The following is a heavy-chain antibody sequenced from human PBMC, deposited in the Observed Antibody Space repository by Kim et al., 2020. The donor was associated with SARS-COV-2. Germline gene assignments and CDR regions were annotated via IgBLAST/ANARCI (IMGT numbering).Heavy chain of an antibody. V-gene: IGHV3-30*18. J-gene: IGHJ3*02. CDR3: AKRDYYGSGRPDMDAFDI. CDR2: ISYDGSNK. CDR1: GFTFSSYG. Sequence: GGSLRLSCAASGFTFSSYGMHWVRQAPGKGLEWVAVISYDGSNKYYADSVKGRFTISRDNSKNTLYLQMNSLRAEDTAVYYCAKRDYYGSGRPDMDAFDIWGQGTMVTVSS. D-gene: IGHD3-10*01.